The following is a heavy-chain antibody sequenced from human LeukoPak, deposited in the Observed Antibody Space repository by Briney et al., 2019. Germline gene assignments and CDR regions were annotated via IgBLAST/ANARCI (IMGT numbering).Heavy chain of an antibody. CDR2: ISSSSSYI. J-gene: IGHJ4*02. V-gene: IGHV3-21*01. Sequence: GGSLRLSCAASGFTFSSYSMNWVRQAPGKGLEWVSSISSSSSYIYYADSVKGRFTISRDNAKNSLYLQMNSLRAEDTAVYYCARVSKGGSYYYFDYWGQGTLVTVSS. D-gene: IGHD1-26*01. CDR1: GFTFSSYS. CDR3: ARVSKGGSYYYFDY.